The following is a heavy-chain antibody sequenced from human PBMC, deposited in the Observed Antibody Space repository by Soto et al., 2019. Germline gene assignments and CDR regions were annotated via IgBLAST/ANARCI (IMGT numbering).Heavy chain of an antibody. CDR2: IKEDGSER. J-gene: IGHJ4*02. Sequence: GGFLRLSCAASGFTFSSYWMSWVRQAPGKGLEWVANIKEDGSERYYVDSVKGRFTISRDNAKNSLYLQMNSLRAEDTAVYYCARATGADKEDYWGQGTLVTVSS. CDR3: ARATGADKEDY. D-gene: IGHD3-10*01. V-gene: IGHV3-7*04. CDR1: GFTFSSYW.